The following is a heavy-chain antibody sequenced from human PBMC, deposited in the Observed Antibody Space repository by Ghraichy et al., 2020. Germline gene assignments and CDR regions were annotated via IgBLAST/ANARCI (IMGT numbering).Heavy chain of an antibody. CDR1: GGSISSGGYY. Sequence: SETLSLTCTVSGGSISSGGYYWSWIRQHPGKGLEWIGYIFYSGSTYYNPSLKSRVTISVDTSKNQFSLKLSSVTAADTAVYYCARTNYDILTGYRYYGMDVWGQGTTVTVSS. D-gene: IGHD3-9*01. J-gene: IGHJ6*02. V-gene: IGHV4-31*03. CDR3: ARTNYDILTGYRYYGMDV. CDR2: IFYSGST.